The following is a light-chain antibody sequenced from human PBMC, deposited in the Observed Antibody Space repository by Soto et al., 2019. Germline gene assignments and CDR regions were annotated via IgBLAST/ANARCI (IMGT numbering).Light chain of an antibody. CDR1: QSVSSY. Sequence: EMVFTQSPATLSLSPGYRATLSCRASQSVSSYLAWYHKKPGQAPRLLIYDASNRATGIPARFSGSGSGTDFTLTISSLEPEDFAVYYCQQRSNWPPITFGQGTRLEI. CDR2: DAS. CDR3: QQRSNWPPIT. V-gene: IGKV3-11*01. J-gene: IGKJ5*01.